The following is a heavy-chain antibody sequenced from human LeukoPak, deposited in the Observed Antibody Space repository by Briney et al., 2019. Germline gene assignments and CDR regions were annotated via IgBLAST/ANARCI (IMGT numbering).Heavy chain of an antibody. D-gene: IGHD2-15*01. CDR2: IRYDGSNK. Sequence: PGGSLRLSCAASGFTFSIYGMHWVRQAPAKGLEWVAFIRYDGSNKYYADSVKGRFTISRDNSKNTLYLQMNSLRAEDTAVYYCAKDPFSGVLLYYYSYYYMDVWGKGTTVTVSS. V-gene: IGHV3-30*02. J-gene: IGHJ6*03. CDR1: GFTFSIYG. CDR3: AKDPFSGVLLYYYSYYYMDV.